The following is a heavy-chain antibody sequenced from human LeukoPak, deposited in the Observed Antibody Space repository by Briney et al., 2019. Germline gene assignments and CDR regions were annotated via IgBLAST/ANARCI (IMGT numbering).Heavy chain of an antibody. D-gene: IGHD1-7*01. CDR2: IYYSGST. Sequence: SETLSLTCTVSGGSISSYYWSWIRQPAGEGLQWIGRIYYSGSTYYNPSLKSRVTISVDTSKNQFSLKLSSVTAADTAVYYCARDPGTDYYFDYWGRGTLVTVSS. CDR3: ARDPGTDYYFDY. CDR1: GGSISSYY. V-gene: IGHV4-4*07. J-gene: IGHJ4*02.